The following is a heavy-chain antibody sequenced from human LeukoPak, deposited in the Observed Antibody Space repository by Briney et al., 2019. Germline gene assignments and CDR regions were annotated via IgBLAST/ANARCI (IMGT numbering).Heavy chain of an antibody. CDR1: GYSFTSYW. CDR3: ARTDSGVRYFDWLPDAFDI. V-gene: IGHV5-51*01. Sequence: GESLKISCKGSGYSFTSYWIGWVRQMPGKGLEWMGIIYPGDSDTRYSPSFQGQVTISADKSISTAYLQWSSLKASDTAMYYCARTDSGVRYFDWLPDAFDIWGQGTMVAVSS. CDR2: IYPGDSDT. J-gene: IGHJ3*02. D-gene: IGHD3-9*01.